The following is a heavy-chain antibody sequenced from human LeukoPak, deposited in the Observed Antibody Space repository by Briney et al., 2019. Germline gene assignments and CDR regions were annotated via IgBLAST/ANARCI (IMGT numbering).Heavy chain of an antibody. D-gene: IGHD2-15*01. CDR2: ISSSGSTI. CDR1: GFTFSDYY. CDR3: ARVPTTPTGYDAFDI. V-gene: IGHV3-11*01. Sequence: PGGSLRLSCAASGFTFSDYYMSWIRQAPGKGLEWVSYISSSGSTIYYADSVKGRFTISRDNAKNSLYLQMNSLRAEDTAVYYCARVPTTPTGYDAFDIWGQGTMVTVSS. J-gene: IGHJ3*02.